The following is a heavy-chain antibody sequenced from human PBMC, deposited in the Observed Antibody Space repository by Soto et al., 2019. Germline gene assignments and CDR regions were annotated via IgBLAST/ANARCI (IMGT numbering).Heavy chain of an antibody. J-gene: IGHJ4*02. D-gene: IGHD3-10*01. CDR3: ASSMVRGVIPPPSNWLDY. CDR1: GGSFSSGDYY. Sequence: SETLSLTCAVSGGSFSSGDYYWSCLRPPPGKGLEWIGEINHSGSTNYNPSLKSRVTISVDTSKNQFSLKLSSVTAADTAVYYCASSMVRGVIPPPSNWLDYWGQGTLVTVSS. V-gene: IGHV4-34*01. CDR2: INHSGST.